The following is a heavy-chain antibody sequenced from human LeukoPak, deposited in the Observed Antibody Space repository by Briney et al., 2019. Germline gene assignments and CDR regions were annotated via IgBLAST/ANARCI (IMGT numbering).Heavy chain of an antibody. CDR3: ATLGYCSGGSCYWGSWFDP. D-gene: IGHD2-15*01. CDR1: GGSVNSGTYY. Sequence: PSETLSLTCSVSGGSVNSGTYYWSWIRQPPGKGLEWIGYIYYSGSTSYNPSLKSRVTISIDTSRNQFSLKLSSVTAADTAVYYCATLGYCSGGSCYWGSWFDPWGQGTLVTDSS. CDR2: IYYSGST. J-gene: IGHJ5*02. V-gene: IGHV4-61*01.